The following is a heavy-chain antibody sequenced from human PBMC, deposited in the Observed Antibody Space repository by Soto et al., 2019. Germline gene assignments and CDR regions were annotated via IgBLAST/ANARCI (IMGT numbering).Heavy chain of an antibody. CDR1: GFILSSYN. V-gene: IGHV3-48*04. D-gene: IGHD3-3*01. CDR2: ISRSSSTT. Sequence: GGSLRLSCAASGFILSSYNMNWVRQAPGKGLEWISHISRSSSTTNYADSVKGRFTVSRDNAKKLLYLQMNNLGAEDTAVYYCARDRGPVLRFIEWFSGFDDFDIWGQGTMVTVSS. J-gene: IGHJ3*02. CDR3: ARDRGPVLRFIEWFSGFDDFDI.